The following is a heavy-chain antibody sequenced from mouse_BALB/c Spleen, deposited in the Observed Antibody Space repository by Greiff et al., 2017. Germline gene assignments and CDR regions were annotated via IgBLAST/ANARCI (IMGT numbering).Heavy chain of an antibody. D-gene: IGHD1-1*02. CDR2: IYPGDGDT. Sequence: QVQLKQSGAELARPGASVKLSCKASGYTFTSYWMQWVKQRPGQGLEWIGAIYPGDGDTRYTQKFKGKATLTADKSSSTAYMQLSSLASEDSAVYYCARGEGGYYAMDYWGQGTSVTVSS. V-gene: IGHV1-87*01. CDR3: ARGEGGYYAMDY. CDR1: GYTFTSYW. J-gene: IGHJ4*01.